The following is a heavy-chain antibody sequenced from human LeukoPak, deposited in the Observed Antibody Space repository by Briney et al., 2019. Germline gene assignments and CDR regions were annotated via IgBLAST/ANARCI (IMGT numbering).Heavy chain of an antibody. CDR1: GYTFTGYY. CDR3: ASIANGYGDLDY. J-gene: IGHJ4*02. V-gene: IGHV1-2*02. CDR2: INPNSGGT. Sequence: ASVKVSCKASGYTFTGYYMHWVRQAPGQGLEWMGWINPNSGGTNYAQEFQGRVTMTRDTSISTAYVELSRLRSDDTAVYYCASIANGYGDLDYWGQGTLVTVSS. D-gene: IGHD4-17*01.